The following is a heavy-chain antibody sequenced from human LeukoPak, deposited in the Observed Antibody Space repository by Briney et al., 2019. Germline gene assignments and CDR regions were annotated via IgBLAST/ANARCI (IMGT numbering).Heavy chain of an antibody. Sequence: PSETLSLTCSVSGGSISSSNYYWGWIRQPPGKGLEWIGSIYYSGSTYYNPSLKSRVTISADTSKNQFSLRLSSVTAADTAVYYCYSSSGGRPHWGQGTLVTVSS. CDR2: IYYSGST. D-gene: IGHD3-22*01. CDR1: GGSISSSNYY. V-gene: IGHV4-39*01. CDR3: YSSSGGRPH. J-gene: IGHJ4*02.